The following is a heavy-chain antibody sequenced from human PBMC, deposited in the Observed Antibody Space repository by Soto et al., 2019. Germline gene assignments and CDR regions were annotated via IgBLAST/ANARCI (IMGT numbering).Heavy chain of an antibody. J-gene: IGHJ4*02. CDR3: AREGNLGRWLQPLDF. Sequence: SETLSLTCTVSGGSISGGNYYWSWIRQNPGKGLEWIGNIYDNGNSNSSPSLKSRLTMSIDTSKNHFSLRLISVTAADTAIYFCAREGNLGRWLQPLDFWGQGTLVTVSS. CDR1: GGSISGGNYY. V-gene: IGHV4-61*03. CDR2: IYDNGNS. D-gene: IGHD5-12*01.